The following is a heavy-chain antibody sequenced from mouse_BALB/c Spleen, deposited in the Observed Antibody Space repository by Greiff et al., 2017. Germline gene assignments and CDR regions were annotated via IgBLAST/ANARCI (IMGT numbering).Heavy chain of an antibody. V-gene: IGHV2-6-7*01. CDR1: GFSLTGYG. D-gene: IGHD2-4*01. CDR3: ARATMITGRNAMDY. J-gene: IGHJ4*01. Sequence: VQGVESGPGLVAPSQSLSITCTVSGFSLTGYGVNWVRQPPGKGLEWLGMIWGDGSTDYNSALKSRLSISKDNSKSQVFLKMNSLQTDDTARYYCARATMITGRNAMDYWGQGTSVTVSS. CDR2: IWGDGST.